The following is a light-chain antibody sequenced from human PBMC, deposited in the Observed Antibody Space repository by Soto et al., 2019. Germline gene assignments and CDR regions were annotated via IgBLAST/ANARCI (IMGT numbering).Light chain of an antibody. CDR1: SRDIGSYDL. CDR2: DVN. Sequence: QSVLTQPASVSGSPGQSITISCAGTSRDIGSYDLVSWYQQHPGKVPKLIISDVNKRPSGVSDRFSGSKSGNTASLTISGLQAEDEAEYYCCSYAGRTTTYVLGTGTKVTVL. J-gene: IGLJ1*01. CDR3: CSYAGRTTTYV. V-gene: IGLV2-23*02.